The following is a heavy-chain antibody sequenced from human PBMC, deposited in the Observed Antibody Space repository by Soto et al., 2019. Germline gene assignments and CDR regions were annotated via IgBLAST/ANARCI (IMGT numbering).Heavy chain of an antibody. CDR2: ISYDGSNK. J-gene: IGHJ4*02. D-gene: IGHD6-13*01. CDR1: GFTFSSYA. Sequence: GGSLRPSCAASGFTFSSYAMHWVRQAPGKGLEWVAVISYDGSNKYYADSVKGRFTISRDNSKNTLYLQMNSLRAEDTAVYYWARVPTDSAAAAAEYYFDYWGQGTLVTVSS. CDR3: ARVPTDSAAAAAEYYFDY. V-gene: IGHV3-30-3*01.